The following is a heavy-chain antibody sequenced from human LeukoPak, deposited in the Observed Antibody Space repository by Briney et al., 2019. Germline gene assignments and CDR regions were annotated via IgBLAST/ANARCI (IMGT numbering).Heavy chain of an antibody. J-gene: IGHJ4*02. D-gene: IGHD2-15*01. Sequence: ASVKVSCKASGYTFTSYYMHWVRQAPGQGLEWMGIINPSGGSASYAQRFQGRVTMTRDTSTSTVYMELSSLRSEDTAVYYCARENSSGGSCYDYWGQGTLVTVSS. CDR3: ARENSSGGSCYDY. V-gene: IGHV1-46*01. CDR2: INPSGGSA. CDR1: GYTFTSYY.